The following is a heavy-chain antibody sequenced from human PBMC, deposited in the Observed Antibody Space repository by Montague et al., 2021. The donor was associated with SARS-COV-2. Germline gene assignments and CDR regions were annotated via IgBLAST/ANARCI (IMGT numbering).Heavy chain of an antibody. CDR1: GGSISGSNYY. CDR2: LYYSGST. J-gene: IGHJ4*02. V-gene: IGHV4-39*01. Sequence: SETLSLTCTVSGGSISGSNYYWAWIRQPPGKGLAWIGSLYYSGSTYDNPSLKSRVSISVDTSKNQFSLKLNSVTAADTAVYYCARLLLELPGDYWGQGTLVTVSS. D-gene: IGHD1-7*01. CDR3: ARLLLELPGDY.